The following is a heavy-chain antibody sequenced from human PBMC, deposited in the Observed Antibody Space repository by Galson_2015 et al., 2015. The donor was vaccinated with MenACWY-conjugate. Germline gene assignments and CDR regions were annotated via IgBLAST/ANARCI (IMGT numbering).Heavy chain of an antibody. CDR3: ARWGTSHKGADAFDI. V-gene: IGHV5-51*01. CDR2: IYPGDSDT. CDR1: GYSFTSYW. J-gene: IGHJ3*02. Sequence: QSGAEVKKPGESLKISCKGSGYSFTSYWVGWVRQMPGKGLEWMGIIYPGDSDTRYSPSFQGQVTISADKSISTAYLQWSSLKASDTAMYYCARWGTSHKGADAFDIWGQGTMVTVSS. D-gene: IGHD3-16*01.